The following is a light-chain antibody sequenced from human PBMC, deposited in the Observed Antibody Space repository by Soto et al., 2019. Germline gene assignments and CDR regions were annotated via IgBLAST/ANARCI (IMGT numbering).Light chain of an antibody. CDR1: QSISSY. CDR2: AAS. CDR3: QPYYSYPRT. J-gene: IGKJ1*01. V-gene: IGKV1-8*01. Sequence: AIRMTQSPSSLSASTGDRVTITCRASQSISSYLAWYQQKPGKAPKLLIYAASTLQSGVPSRFSGSGSGTDFTLTISCLQSEDFATYYCQPYYSYPRTFGQGTKVDIK.